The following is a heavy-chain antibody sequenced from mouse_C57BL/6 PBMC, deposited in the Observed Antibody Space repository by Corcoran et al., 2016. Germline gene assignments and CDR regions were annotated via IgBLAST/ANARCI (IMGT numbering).Heavy chain of an antibody. CDR1: GYTFTSYG. J-gene: IGHJ1*03. CDR2: IYPRSGNT. V-gene: IGHV1-81*01. CDR3: AIDGSSYGYLDV. Sequence: QVQLQQSGAELARPGASVKLSCKASGYTFTSYGISWVKQRTGQGLEWIGEIYPRSGNTYYNEKFKGKATLTADKSSSTAYMELRSLTCEDSAVYFCAIDGSSYGYLDVWGTGTTVTVSS. D-gene: IGHD1-1*01.